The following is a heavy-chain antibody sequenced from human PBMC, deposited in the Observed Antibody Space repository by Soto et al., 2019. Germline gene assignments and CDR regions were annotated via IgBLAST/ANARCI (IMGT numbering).Heavy chain of an antibody. J-gene: IGHJ6*02. V-gene: IGHV3-33*01. D-gene: IGHD2-2*01. CDR3: AREKYQLLCLDV. CDR2: IWYDGSNK. CDR1: GFTFSSYG. Sequence: PGGSLRLSCAASGFTFSSYGMHWVRQAPGKGLEWVAVIWYDGSNKYYADSVKGRFTISRDNSKNTLYLQMNSLRAEDTAVYYCAREKYQLLCLDVWGQGTTVTVSS.